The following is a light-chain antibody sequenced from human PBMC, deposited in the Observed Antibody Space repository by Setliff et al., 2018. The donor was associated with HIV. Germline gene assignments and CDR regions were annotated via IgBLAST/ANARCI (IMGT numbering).Light chain of an antibody. Sequence: DIQMTQSPSSLSASVGDRVTITCRARRAIGDYLSWFQQKPGQAPKSLIYRTSTLESGVPSRFSGSRSGAEFTLTIDSLQPEDFATYYCQQYHNLPRTFGQGTRLEIK. CDR2: RTS. CDR1: RAIGDY. CDR3: QQYHNLPRT. J-gene: IGKJ5*01. V-gene: IGKV1-16*01.